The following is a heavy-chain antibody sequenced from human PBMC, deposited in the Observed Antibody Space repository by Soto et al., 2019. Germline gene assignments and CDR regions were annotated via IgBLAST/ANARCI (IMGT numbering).Heavy chain of an antibody. V-gene: IGHV3-30-3*01. CDR2: ISYEGSNK. J-gene: IGHJ4*02. Sequence: GGSLRLACAASGFTFSSYVMHWVRQAPGKGLEWVAVISYEGSNKYYADSVKGRFTISRDNSKSTLYLQMNSLRPEDTAVYYCARHYYDNVWGSYQNDYWGQGIVVTVSS. D-gene: IGHD3-16*02. CDR1: GFTFSSYV. CDR3: ARHYYDNVWGSYQNDY.